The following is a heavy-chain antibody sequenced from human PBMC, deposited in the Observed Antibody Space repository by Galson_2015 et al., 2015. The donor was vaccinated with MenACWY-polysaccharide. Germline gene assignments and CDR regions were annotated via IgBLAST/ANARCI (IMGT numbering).Heavy chain of an antibody. CDR1: GFTLSSKY. J-gene: IGHJ4*02. CDR2: IYSGGTT. V-gene: IGHV3-66*01. D-gene: IGHD2-8*02. Sequence: SLRLSCAASGFTLSSKYMTWVRQAPGKGLEWVSLIYSGGTTYYTDSVKGRFTIPRDNSKNTLYLQMNSLRAEDTAVYYCATGGGTLVRGTGCCPLDYWGQGTLVTVSS. CDR3: ATGGGTLVRGTGCCPLDY.